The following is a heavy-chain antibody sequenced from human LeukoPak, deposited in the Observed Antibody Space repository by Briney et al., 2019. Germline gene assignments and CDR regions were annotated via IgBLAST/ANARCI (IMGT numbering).Heavy chain of an antibody. J-gene: IGHJ4*02. CDR3: AKAGAVVVVAAKYFDY. Sequence: PGGSLRLSCAASGFTFSSYAMSWVRQAPGKGLDWSSAISGSGGSTYYADSVKGRFTISRDNSKNTLYLQMNSLRAEDTAVYYCAKAGAVVVVAAKYFDYWGQGTLVTVSS. D-gene: IGHD2-15*01. CDR1: GFTFSSYA. V-gene: IGHV3-23*01. CDR2: ISGSGGST.